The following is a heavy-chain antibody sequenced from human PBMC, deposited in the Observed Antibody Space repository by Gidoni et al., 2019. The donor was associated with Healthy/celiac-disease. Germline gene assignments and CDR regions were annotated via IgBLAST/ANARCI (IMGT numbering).Heavy chain of an antibody. D-gene: IGHD2-15*01. J-gene: IGHJ3*02. CDR1: GFTFGDYA. CDR2: IRSKAYCGTT. Sequence: EVQLVESGGGLVQPGRSLRLSCTASGFTFGDYAMSWFRKAPGKGLEWVGFIRSKAYCGTTEYAASVKGRFTISRDDSKSIAYLQMNSLKTEDTAVYYCTREERLGYCSGGSCYSGFSAFDIWGQGTMVTVSS. CDR3: TREERLGYCSGGSCYSGFSAFDI. V-gene: IGHV3-49*03.